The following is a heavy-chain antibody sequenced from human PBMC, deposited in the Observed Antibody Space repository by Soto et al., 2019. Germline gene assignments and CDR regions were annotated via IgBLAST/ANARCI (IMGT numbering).Heavy chain of an antibody. Sequence: QVQLVQSGAEVKKPGSSVKVSCKASGGTFSSYTISWVRQAPGQGLEWMGRIIPFLGIANYAQQFQGRVTITADKSTSTAYMELSSLRSEDTAVYYCAGPGPPFDTRGKGTLVTVSS. V-gene: IGHV1-69*02. CDR2: IIPFLGIA. J-gene: IGHJ5*02. CDR1: GGTFSSYT. CDR3: AGPGPPFDT.